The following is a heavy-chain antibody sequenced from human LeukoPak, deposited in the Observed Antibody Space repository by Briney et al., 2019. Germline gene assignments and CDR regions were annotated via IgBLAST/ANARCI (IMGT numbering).Heavy chain of an antibody. J-gene: IGHJ5*02. V-gene: IGHV4-39*01. Sequence: PSETLSLTCTVSGGSISSSSYYWCWIRQPPGKGLEGVGSIYCSGSTYYNPSLKRRVTISVDTSKNQFSLQLSSVTAAETAVYYCARLYIAVAGTEWFDPWGQGTLVTVSS. D-gene: IGHD6-19*01. CDR3: ARLYIAVAGTEWFDP. CDR1: GGSISSSSYY. CDR2: IYCSGST.